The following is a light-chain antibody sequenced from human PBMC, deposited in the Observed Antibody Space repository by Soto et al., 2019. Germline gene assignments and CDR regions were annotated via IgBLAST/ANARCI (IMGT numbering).Light chain of an antibody. V-gene: IGLV2-14*01. CDR2: DVS. J-gene: IGLJ1*01. CDR3: SSYTSSSTLDA. Sequence: QSALTQPASVSGSPGQSITISCTGTSSDVGGYNYVSWYQQHPGKAPKLMIYDVSNRPSGVSNRFYGSKSGNTASLTISGLQAEDEADYYCSSYTSSSTLDAFGTGTQLTVL. CDR1: SSDVGGYNY.